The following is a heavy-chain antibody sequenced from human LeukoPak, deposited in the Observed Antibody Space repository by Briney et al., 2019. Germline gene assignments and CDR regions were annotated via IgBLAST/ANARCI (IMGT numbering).Heavy chain of an antibody. J-gene: IGHJ5*02. Sequence: ASVKVSCKASGYTFTGYYMHWVRQAPGQGLEWMGWINPNSGGTNYAQKFQGRVTMTRDTSISTAYMELSRLRSDDTAVYYCARGPAIRYFDWLHNSNWFDPWGQGTLVTVSS. V-gene: IGHV1-2*02. CDR2: INPNSGGT. CDR3: ARGPAIRYFDWLHNSNWFDP. D-gene: IGHD3-9*01. CDR1: GYTFTGYY.